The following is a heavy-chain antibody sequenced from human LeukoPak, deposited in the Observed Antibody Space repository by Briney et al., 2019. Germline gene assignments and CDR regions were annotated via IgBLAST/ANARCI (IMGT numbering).Heavy chain of an antibody. CDR2: INHSGST. J-gene: IGHJ4*02. CDR3: ATAAAGPPSLDY. D-gene: IGHD6-13*01. Sequence: SETLSLTCAVYGGSFSGYYWSWIRQPPGKGLEWIGEINHSGSTNYNPSLKSRVTISVDTSKNQFSLKLSSVTAADTAVYYCATAAAGPPSLDYWGQGTLVTVSS. V-gene: IGHV4-34*01. CDR1: GGSFSGYY.